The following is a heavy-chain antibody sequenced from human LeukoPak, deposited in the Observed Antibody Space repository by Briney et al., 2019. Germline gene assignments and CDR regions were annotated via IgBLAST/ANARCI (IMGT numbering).Heavy chain of an antibody. D-gene: IGHD3-9*01. CDR1: GGSISSYY. Sequence: SETLSLTCTVSGGSISSYYWSWIRQPPGKGLEWIGYIYYSGSTNYNPSLKSRVTISVDTSKNQFSLKLSSVTAADTAVYYCARALPPEGQELRYFDWLLLGENWFDPWGQGTLVTVSS. CDR3: ARALPPEGQELRYFDWLLLGENWFDP. V-gene: IGHV4-59*01. J-gene: IGHJ5*02. CDR2: IYYSGST.